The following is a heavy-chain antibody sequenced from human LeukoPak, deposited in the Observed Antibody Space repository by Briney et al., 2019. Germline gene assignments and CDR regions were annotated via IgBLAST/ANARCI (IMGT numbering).Heavy chain of an antibody. D-gene: IGHD6-13*01. Sequence: GESLRLSCAASGFTFSSYAMSWVRQAPGKGLEWVSGISGSGGSTYYADSVKGRFTISRDNSENTLYLQMHSLRAEDTAVYYCSNLWLGYSSSSDYWGQGTLVTVSS. V-gene: IGHV3-23*01. CDR1: GFTFSSYA. CDR2: ISGSGGST. J-gene: IGHJ4*02. CDR3: SNLWLGYSSSSDY.